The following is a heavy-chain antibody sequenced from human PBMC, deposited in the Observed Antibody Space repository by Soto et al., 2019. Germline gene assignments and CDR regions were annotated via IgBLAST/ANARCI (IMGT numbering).Heavy chain of an antibody. V-gene: IGHV3-7*01. Sequence: ESGGGLVQPGGSLRLSCAASGFIFNNYWMSWVRQAPGKGLEWVANIKQDGSEKYYVDSVKGRFTISRDNAKNSVDLQMNSLRAEDTAVYYCARSQPLDYWGQGTLVTVSS. J-gene: IGHJ4*02. CDR3: ARSQPLDY. CDR1: GFIFNNYW. CDR2: IKQDGSEK.